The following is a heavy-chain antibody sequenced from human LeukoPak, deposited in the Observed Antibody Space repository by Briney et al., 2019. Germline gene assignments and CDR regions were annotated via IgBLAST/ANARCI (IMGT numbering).Heavy chain of an antibody. V-gene: IGHV4-34*01. Sequence: SETLSLTCAVYGGSFSGYYWSWIRQPPGKGLEWIGEINHSGSTNYNPSLKSRVTISVDTSKNQFSLKLSSVTAADTALYYCARRGYSYGYFDYWGQGSLVSVSS. D-gene: IGHD5-18*01. CDR2: INHSGST. J-gene: IGHJ4*02. CDR1: GGSFSGYY. CDR3: ARRGYSYGYFDY.